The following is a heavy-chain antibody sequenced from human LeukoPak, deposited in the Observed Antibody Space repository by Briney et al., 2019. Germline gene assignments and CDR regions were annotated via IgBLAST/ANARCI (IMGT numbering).Heavy chain of an antibody. V-gene: IGHV4-4*07. D-gene: IGHD3-22*01. CDR2: IYTSGST. CDR1: GGSISSYY. Sequence: PSETLSLTCTVSGGSISSYYWSWIRQPAGKGLEWIGRIYTSGSTNYNPSLKSRVTMSVDTSKNQFSLKLGSVTAADTAVYYCARDPYYYDSSGYQYYYYGMDVWGQGTTVTVSS. CDR3: ARDPYYYDSSGYQYYYYGMDV. J-gene: IGHJ6*02.